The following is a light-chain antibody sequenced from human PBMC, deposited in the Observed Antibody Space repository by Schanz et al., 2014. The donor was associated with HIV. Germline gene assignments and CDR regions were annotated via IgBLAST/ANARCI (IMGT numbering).Light chain of an antibody. CDR2: NDD. V-gene: IGLV1-44*01. CDR1: RSTLERTP. CDR3: ATWDISLNGPV. J-gene: IGLJ2*01. Sequence: QSLLTQPPSVSGPPGQRVTISCSGSRSTLERTPVDWYQHLPGTAPRLLIHNDDRRPSGVPERFSASKSGTSASLVISGLQSEDEADYYCATWDISLNGPVFGGGTKLTVL.